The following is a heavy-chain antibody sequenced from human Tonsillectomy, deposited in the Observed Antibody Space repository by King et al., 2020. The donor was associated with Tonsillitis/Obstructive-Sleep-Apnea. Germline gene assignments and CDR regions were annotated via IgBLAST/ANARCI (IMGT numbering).Heavy chain of an antibody. J-gene: IGHJ6*03. D-gene: IGHD6-6*01. CDR2: ISSSSSYI. Sequence: VQLVESGGGLVKPGGSLRLSCAASGFTFSSYSMNWVRQAPGKGLEWVSSISSSSSYIYYADSVKGRFTISRDNANNSLYLQMNSLRAEDTAVYYCTRDRWWEEYSSSSYYYYYMDVWGKGTTVTVSS. V-gene: IGHV3-21*01. CDR3: TRDRWWEEYSSSSYYYYYMDV. CDR1: GFTFSSYS.